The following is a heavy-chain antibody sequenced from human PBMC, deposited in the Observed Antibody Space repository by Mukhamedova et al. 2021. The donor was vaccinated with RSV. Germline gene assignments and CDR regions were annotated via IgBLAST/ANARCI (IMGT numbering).Heavy chain of an antibody. Sequence: GKGLEWIGRIYTSGSTNYNPSLKSRVTISVDTSKNQFSLSLSSVTAADTAVYYCASKPTDSGAFDIWGQGTMVTVSS. CDR3: ASKPTDSGAFDI. V-gene: IGHV4-61*02. J-gene: IGHJ3*02. CDR2: IYTSGST.